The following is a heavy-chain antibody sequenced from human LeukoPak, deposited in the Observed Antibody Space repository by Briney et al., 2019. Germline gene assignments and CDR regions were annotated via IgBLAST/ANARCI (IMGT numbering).Heavy chain of an antibody. Sequence: ASLKVSCKASGYTFTGFYMQCGRQAPGQGVEWMGWINPNRGGTNYAQKFQGRVTMTRDTSISTGRRDLSRLRSDNTGLYICARQRMGLGAYYYYYYGMDVWGQGTTVTVSS. V-gene: IGHV1-2*02. CDR1: GYTFTGFY. CDR3: ARQRMGLGAYYYYYYGMDV. D-gene: IGHD4-17*01. CDR2: INPNRGGT. J-gene: IGHJ6*02.